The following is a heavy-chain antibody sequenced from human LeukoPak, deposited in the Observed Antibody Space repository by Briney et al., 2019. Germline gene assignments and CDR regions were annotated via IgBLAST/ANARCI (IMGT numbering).Heavy chain of an antibody. Sequence: PSETLSLTCTVSGGSISSYYWSWLRQPPGKGREGIGYIYYSGSTNYNPSLKSRVTISVDTSKNQFSLKLSSVTAADTAVYYCARDSRARDAFDIWGQGTMVTVSS. V-gene: IGHV4-59*12. CDR2: IYYSGST. CDR3: ARDSRARDAFDI. J-gene: IGHJ3*02. D-gene: IGHD6-6*01. CDR1: GGSISSYY.